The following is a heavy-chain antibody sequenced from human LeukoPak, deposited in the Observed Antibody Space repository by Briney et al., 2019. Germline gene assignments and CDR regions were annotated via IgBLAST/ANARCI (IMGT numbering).Heavy chain of an antibody. CDR1: GFTFSSYE. V-gene: IGHV3-48*03. Sequence: GGSLRLSCVASGFTFSSYEMNWVRQAPGKGLEWLSYITSSDSTTHYADSVKGRFTISRADAQNSLYLQMNSLRVEDTAVYYWGRDGTPKNGSGWVYMAVWGKGTTVTISS. J-gene: IGHJ6*03. D-gene: IGHD6-25*01. CDR2: ITSSDSTT. CDR3: GRDGTPKNGSGWVYMAV.